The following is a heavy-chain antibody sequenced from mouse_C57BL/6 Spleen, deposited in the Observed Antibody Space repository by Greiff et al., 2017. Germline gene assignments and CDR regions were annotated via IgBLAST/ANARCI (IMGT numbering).Heavy chain of an antibody. CDR3: AYCGSEYFDV. D-gene: IGHD1-1*01. Sequence: VQLMQSGPGLVKPGASVKISCKASGYAFSSSWMNWVQQTPGKGLEWIGRISPGAGDTNYNGTFKGKATLTADKSSSTVYMLLSIRTSEDSAFYFCAYCGSEYFDVWGTGTTVTVSS. J-gene: IGHJ1*03. CDR2: ISPGAGDT. V-gene: IGHV1-82*01. CDR1: GYAFSSSW.